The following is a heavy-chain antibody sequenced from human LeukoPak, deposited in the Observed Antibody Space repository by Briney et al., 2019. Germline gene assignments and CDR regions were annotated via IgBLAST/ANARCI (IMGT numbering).Heavy chain of an antibody. D-gene: IGHD3-3*01. CDR3: ARGVLRFLEWPTISMDV. Sequence: GASVKVSCKASGYTFTGYYMHWVRQAPGQGLEWMGRIIPILGIANYAQKFQGRVTITADKSTSTAYMELSSLRSEDTAVYYCARGVLRFLEWPTISMDVWGQGTTVTVSS. V-gene: IGHV1-69*04. CDR2: IIPILGIA. CDR1: GYTFTGYY. J-gene: IGHJ6*02.